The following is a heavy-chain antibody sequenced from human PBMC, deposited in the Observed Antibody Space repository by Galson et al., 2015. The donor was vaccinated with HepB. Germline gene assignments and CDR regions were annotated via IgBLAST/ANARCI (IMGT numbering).Heavy chain of an antibody. Sequence: SLRLSCAASGYTFSAHGMHWVRQAPGKGLEWVTLIWFDGSKTYYVGSVKGRSTISSDNSNNILYLHMSSLRPEDTAMYFCARYLGEYRAFDIWGQGTMATVSS. CDR1: GYTFSAHG. D-gene: IGHD4-17*01. CDR2: IWFDGSKT. J-gene: IGHJ3*02. CDR3: ARYLGEYRAFDI. V-gene: IGHV3-33*03.